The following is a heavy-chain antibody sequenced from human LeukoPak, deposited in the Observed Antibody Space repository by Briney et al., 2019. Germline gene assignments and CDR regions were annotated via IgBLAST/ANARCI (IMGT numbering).Heavy chain of an antibody. V-gene: IGHV4-59*01. J-gene: IGHJ4*02. CDR3: ARAPRSLTGGCFDY. Sequence: SETLSLTCTVSGGSISSYYWSWIRQPPGKGLEWIGYIYYSGSTNYNPSLKSRVTISIDTSKNQFSLKLSSVTAADTAVYYCARAPRSLTGGCFDYWGQGTLVTVSS. CDR2: IYYSGST. CDR1: GGSISSYY. D-gene: IGHD7-27*01.